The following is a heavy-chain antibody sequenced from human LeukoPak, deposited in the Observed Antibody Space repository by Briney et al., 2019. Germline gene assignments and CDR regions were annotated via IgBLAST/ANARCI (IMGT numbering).Heavy chain of an antibody. D-gene: IGHD3-10*01. Sequence: PSETLSLTCAVYGGSFSDYYWSWVRQPPGKGLEWIGEINHSGSTNYNPSLKSRVTISVDTSKNQFSLKLSSVTAADTAVYYCARAHGSGSSKGILDYWGQGTLVTVSS. CDR3: ARAHGSGSSKGILDY. J-gene: IGHJ4*02. V-gene: IGHV4-34*01. CDR1: GGSFSDYY. CDR2: INHSGST.